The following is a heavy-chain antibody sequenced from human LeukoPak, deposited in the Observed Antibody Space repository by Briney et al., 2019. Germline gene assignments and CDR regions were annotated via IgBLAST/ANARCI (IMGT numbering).Heavy chain of an antibody. D-gene: IGHD3-10*01. CDR2: IYYSGST. V-gene: IGHV4-39*01. J-gene: IGHJ4*02. CDR3: ARHYYGSGSYKYYFDY. CDR1: GGSISSGRYY. Sequence: SETLSLTCTVSGGSISSGRYYWGWIRQPPGKGLEWIGIIYYSGSTYYDRSLKSRVTISVDTPKNQFSLKLSSVTAADTAVYYCARHYYGSGSYKYYFDYWGQGTLVTVSS.